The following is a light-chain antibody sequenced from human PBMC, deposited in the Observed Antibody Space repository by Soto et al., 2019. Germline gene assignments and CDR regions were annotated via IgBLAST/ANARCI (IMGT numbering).Light chain of an antibody. J-gene: IGKJ1*01. Sequence: DLQMTQSPSTLSASVGDRVTITCRASQSINSWLAWYQQKPGKAPKVLIYKASSLESGVPSRFSGSGSGTEFTLTISSLQPDDFATYYCQQYNHYSTFGQGTKVEI. CDR3: QQYNHYST. CDR1: QSINSW. V-gene: IGKV1-5*03. CDR2: KAS.